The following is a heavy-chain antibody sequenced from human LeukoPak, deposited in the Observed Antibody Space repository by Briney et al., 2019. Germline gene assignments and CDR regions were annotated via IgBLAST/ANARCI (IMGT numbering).Heavy chain of an antibody. CDR3: ARENRDFVGSGYYYDL. D-gene: IGHD3-22*01. Sequence: SETLSLTCSVSGDSSSGYYWGWIRQPAGKGLEWIGRIYTSGHTDYNPSLKGRVIMSVDTSKTQFSLRLNSVTAADTAVYFCARENRDFVGSGYYYDLWGQGTLVTVSS. CDR1: GDSSSGYY. CDR2: IYTSGHT. J-gene: IGHJ4*02. V-gene: IGHV4-4*07.